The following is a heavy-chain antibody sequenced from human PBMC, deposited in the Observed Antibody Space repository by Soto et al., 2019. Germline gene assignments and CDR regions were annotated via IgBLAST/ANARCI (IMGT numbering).Heavy chain of an antibody. D-gene: IGHD2-2*02. Sequence: SETLSLTCTVSGGSICRSTYYWGWIRQPPGKGLEWIGSIYYSGSTYYRPSLKSRVTISVDTSENQFSLKLSSVAAADTAVYYCARQVPAAIRLGWFDPWGQGTLVTVSS. CDR3: ARQVPAAIRLGWFDP. J-gene: IGHJ5*02. CDR2: IYYSGST. CDR1: GGSICRSTYY. V-gene: IGHV4-39*01.